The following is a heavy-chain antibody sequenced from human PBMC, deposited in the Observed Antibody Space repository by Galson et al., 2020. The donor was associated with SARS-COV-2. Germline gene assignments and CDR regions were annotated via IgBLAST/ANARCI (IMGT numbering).Heavy chain of an antibody. D-gene: IGHD3-9*01. CDR3: ARSRTTYYNMLTGYYPRYYYYNMDV. J-gene: IGHJ6*02. Sequence: ASVKVSCKASGYTFRSYDLNWVRQATGQGLEWLGWTNPNSGNPDYAQKFQGRVTMTRNTSISTAYMELSSLRSEDTAVYYCARSRTTYYNMLTGYYPRYYYYNMDVWGQGTTVTVSS. CDR2: TNPNSGNP. V-gene: IGHV1-8*01. CDR1: GYTFRSYD.